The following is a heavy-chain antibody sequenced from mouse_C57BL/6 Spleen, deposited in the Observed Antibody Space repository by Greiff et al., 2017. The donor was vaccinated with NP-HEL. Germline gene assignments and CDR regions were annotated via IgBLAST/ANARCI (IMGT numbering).Heavy chain of an antibody. V-gene: IGHV5-17*01. CDR3: ARPGATVVAGAPWFAY. J-gene: IGHJ3*01. D-gene: IGHD1-1*01. CDR2: ISSGSSTI. Sequence: EVKLMESGGGLVKPGGSLKLSCAASGFTFSDYGMHWVRQAPEKGLEWVAYISSGSSTIYYADTVKGRFTISRDNAKNTLFLQMTSLRSEDTAMYYCARPGATVVAGAPWFAYWGQGTLVTVSA. CDR1: GFTFSDYG.